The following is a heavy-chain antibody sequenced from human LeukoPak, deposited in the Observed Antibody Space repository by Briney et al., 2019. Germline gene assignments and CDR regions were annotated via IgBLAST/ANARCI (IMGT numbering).Heavy chain of an antibody. Sequence: PSETLSLTCTVSGYSIGSGYYWGWIRHPPGKGLEWIGSIYLSGSTNYNPSLKSRVTISVDTSKNQFSLKLSSVTAADTAVYYCASGSYASAHDAFDIWGQGTMVTVSS. V-gene: IGHV4-38-2*02. J-gene: IGHJ3*02. D-gene: IGHD1-26*01. CDR1: GYSIGSGYY. CDR3: ASGSYASAHDAFDI. CDR2: IYLSGST.